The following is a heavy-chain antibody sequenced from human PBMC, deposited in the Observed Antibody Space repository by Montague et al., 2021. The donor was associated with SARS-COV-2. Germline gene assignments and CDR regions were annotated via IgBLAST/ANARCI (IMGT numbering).Heavy chain of an antibody. J-gene: IGHJ2*01. D-gene: IGHD1-1*01. CDR2: IYYSGTT. Sequence: SETLSLTRTVSGGSISSSSYYWGWIRQPPGKGPEWIGSIYYSGTTFYXPSLRSRVTMSVDTSKNQFSLRLSSVTAADTAVFYCARDDAGDWYFDLWGRGTLVTVSS. CDR3: ARDDAGDWYFDL. CDR1: GGSISSSSYY. V-gene: IGHV4-39*02.